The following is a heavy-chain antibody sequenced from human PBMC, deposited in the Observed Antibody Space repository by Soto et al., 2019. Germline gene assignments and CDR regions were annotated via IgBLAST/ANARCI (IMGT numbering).Heavy chain of an antibody. Sequence: PSETLSLTCTVSGGSISSYYWSWIRQPPGKGLEWIGYIYYSGSTNYNPSLKSRVTISVDTSKNQFSLKLGSVTAADTAVYYCAREVYYYDSSGYYPWGQGTLVTVSS. D-gene: IGHD3-22*01. CDR3: AREVYYYDSSGYYP. CDR1: GGSISSYY. CDR2: IYYSGST. J-gene: IGHJ5*02. V-gene: IGHV4-59*01.